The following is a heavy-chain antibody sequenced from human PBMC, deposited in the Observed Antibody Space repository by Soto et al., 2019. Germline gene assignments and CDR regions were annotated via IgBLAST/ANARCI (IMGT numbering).Heavy chain of an antibody. V-gene: IGHV1-46*01. J-gene: IGHJ4*02. CDR2: VNPSGGHT. CDR1: GDTFTDYY. CDR3: ARGGHVVVVTAALDY. D-gene: IGHD2-21*02. Sequence: QVQLVQSGAEVKKPGASMKVSCKASGDTFTDYYIHWVRQAPGQGLEWMGTVNPSGGHTTYAQHFLGRMTMTRDTSTSTLYMELTSLTPEDTAVYYCARGGHVVVVTAALDYWGQGTLVTVSS.